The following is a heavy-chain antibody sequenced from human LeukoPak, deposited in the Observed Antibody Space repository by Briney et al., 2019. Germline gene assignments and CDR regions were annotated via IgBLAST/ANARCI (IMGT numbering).Heavy chain of an antibody. Sequence: SETLSLTCSVSGGSISGRNYYWGWIRQSPGKGLEWIGSIFYSGSTYYKSSLKGRVTISADASKNQFSLRLTSVTASDTAIYYCARQPPFFGDYGGYWGPGTLVTVSS. CDR3: ARQPPFFGDYGGY. D-gene: IGHD4/OR15-4a*01. V-gene: IGHV4-39*01. CDR2: IFYSGST. CDR1: GGSISGRNYY. J-gene: IGHJ4*02.